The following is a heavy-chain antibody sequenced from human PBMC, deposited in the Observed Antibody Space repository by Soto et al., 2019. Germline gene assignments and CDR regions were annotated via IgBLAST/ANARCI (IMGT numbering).Heavy chain of an antibody. D-gene: IGHD3-22*01. J-gene: IGHJ4*02. CDR1: GYTFTGYY. CDR2: INPNSGGT. CDR3: ARDGGYYYDSSGYS. V-gene: IGHV1-2*02. Sequence: ASVKVSCKASGYTFTGYYMHWVRQAPGQGLEWMGWINPNSGGTNYAQKFQGRVTMTRDTSISTAYMELSRLRSDDTAVYYWARDGGYYYDSSGYSWGQGTLVTVSS.